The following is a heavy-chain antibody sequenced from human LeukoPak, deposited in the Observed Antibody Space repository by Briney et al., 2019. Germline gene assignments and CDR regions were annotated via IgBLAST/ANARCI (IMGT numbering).Heavy chain of an antibody. CDR1: GFTFSNHW. J-gene: IGHJ4*02. V-gene: IGHV3-74*01. Sequence: GGSLRLSCAASGFTFSNHWMHLVGQAPGKGLMLVSRINRDGSRTDYADSVKGRFTISRDNSKNTLYLQMNSLRAEDTAVYYCASEEGYCSSTSCFPFDYWGQGTLVTVSS. CDR2: INRDGSRT. CDR3: ASEEGYCSSTSCFPFDY. D-gene: IGHD2-2*01.